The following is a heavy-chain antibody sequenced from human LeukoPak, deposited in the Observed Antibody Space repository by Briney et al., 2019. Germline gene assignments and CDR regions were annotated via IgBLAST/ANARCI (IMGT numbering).Heavy chain of an antibody. V-gene: IGHV3-11*01. CDR1: GFTFSDYY. D-gene: IGHD2-15*01. J-gene: IGHJ3*02. CDR2: ISSSGSTI. CDR3: ARDDGYCSGGSCYDAFDI. Sequence: GGSLRLSCAASGFTFSDYYMSWIRQAPGKGLEWVSYISSSGSTIYYADSVKGRFTISRDNAKNSLYLQMNSLRAEDTALYYCARDDGYCSGGSCYDAFDIWGQGTMVTVSS.